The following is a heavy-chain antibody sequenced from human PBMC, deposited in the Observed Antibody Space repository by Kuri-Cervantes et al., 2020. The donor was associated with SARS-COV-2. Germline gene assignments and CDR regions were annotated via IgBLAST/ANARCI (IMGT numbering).Heavy chain of an antibody. V-gene: IGHV4-34*01. Sequence: GSLRLSCAVYGGSFSGYYWSWIRQPPGKGLEWIGEISHSGSTNYNPSLKSRVTISVDTSKNQFSLKLSSVTAADTAVYYCARALRCTNGVCYRSWFDPWGQGTLVTVSS. D-gene: IGHD2-8*01. J-gene: IGHJ5*02. CDR2: ISHSGST. CDR3: ARALRCTNGVCYRSWFDP. CDR1: GGSFSGYY.